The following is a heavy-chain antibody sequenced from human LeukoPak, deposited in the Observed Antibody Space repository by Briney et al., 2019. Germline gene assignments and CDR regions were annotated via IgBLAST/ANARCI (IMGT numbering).Heavy chain of an antibody. CDR1: GGSFSGYY. J-gene: IGHJ4*02. CDR2: INHSGST. D-gene: IGHD3-22*01. CDR3: ARVPRGDSNAYKGVY. V-gene: IGHV4-34*01. Sequence: SETLSLTCAVYGGSFSGYYWSWIRQPPGKGLEWIGEINHSGSTNYNPSLKGRVTISVDTSKNQFSLKLSSLTAADTAVYYCARVPRGDSNAYKGVYWGQGTLVTVSS.